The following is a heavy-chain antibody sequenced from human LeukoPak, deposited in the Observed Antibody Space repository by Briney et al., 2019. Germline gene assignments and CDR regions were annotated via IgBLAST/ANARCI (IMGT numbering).Heavy chain of an antibody. V-gene: IGHV5-51*01. D-gene: IGHD3-3*01. CDR2: IYPGDSDT. CDR3: ARVSGRLEWLFPFDI. J-gene: IGHJ3*02. CDR1: GYSFTSYW. Sequence: GESLKISCKGSGYSFTSYWIGWVRQMPGKGLEWMGIIYPGDSDTRYSPSFQGQVTISADKSISTAYLQWSSLKASDTAMYYCARVSGRLEWLFPFDIWGQGTMVTVSS.